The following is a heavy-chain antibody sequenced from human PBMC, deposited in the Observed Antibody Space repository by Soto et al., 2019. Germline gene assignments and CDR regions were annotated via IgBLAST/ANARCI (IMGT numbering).Heavy chain of an antibody. CDR1: GGSISSGGYY. V-gene: IGHV4-31*03. CDR3: ARDLRRYYFDY. CDR2: IYYSGST. D-gene: IGHD4-17*01. J-gene: IGHJ4*02. Sequence: SETLSLTCTVSGGSISSGGYYWSWIRQHPGKGLEWIGYIYYSGSTYYNPSLKSRVTISVDTSKNQFSLKLSSVTAADTAVYYCARDLRRYYFDYWGQGTLVTVSS.